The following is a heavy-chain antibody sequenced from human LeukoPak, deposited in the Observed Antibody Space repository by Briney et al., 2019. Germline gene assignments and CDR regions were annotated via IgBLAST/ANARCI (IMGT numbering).Heavy chain of an antibody. Sequence: SETLSLTCTVSGGSISSYYWSWIRQPAGKGLEWIGRIYTSGSTNYNPSLKSRVTMSVDTSKNQFSLKLSSVTAADTAVYYCARTVLDFWSGYYGDYDYYYMDVWGKGTTVTVSS. CDR2: IYTSGST. D-gene: IGHD3-3*01. V-gene: IGHV4-4*07. CDR1: GGSISSYY. J-gene: IGHJ6*03. CDR3: ARTVLDFWSGYYGDYDYYYMDV.